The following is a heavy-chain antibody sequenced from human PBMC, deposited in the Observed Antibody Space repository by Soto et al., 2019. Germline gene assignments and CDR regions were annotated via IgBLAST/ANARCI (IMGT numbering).Heavy chain of an antibody. D-gene: IGHD5-12*01. CDR3: ARAENLYSGYVPDY. V-gene: IGHV4-34*01. J-gene: IGHJ4*02. CDR1: GGSISSYY. CDR2: INHSGST. Sequence: SETLSLTCTVSGGSISSYYWSWIRQPPGKGLEWIGEINHSGSTNYNPSLKSRVTISVDTSKNQFSLKLSSVTAADTAVYYCARAENLYSGYVPDYWGQGTLVT.